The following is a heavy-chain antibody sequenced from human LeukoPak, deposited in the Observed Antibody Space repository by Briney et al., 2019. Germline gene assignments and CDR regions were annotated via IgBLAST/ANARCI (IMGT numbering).Heavy chain of an antibody. J-gene: IGHJ4*02. D-gene: IGHD6-19*01. V-gene: IGHV4-61*02. Sequence: SQTLSLTCTVSGGSISSDCWSWIRQPAGKGLEWIGRIYTSGSTNYNPSLKSRVTISVDTSKNQFSLKLSSVTAADTAVYYCAREGRLVRAFDYWGQGTLVTVSS. CDR1: GGSISSDC. CDR2: IYTSGST. CDR3: AREGRLVRAFDY.